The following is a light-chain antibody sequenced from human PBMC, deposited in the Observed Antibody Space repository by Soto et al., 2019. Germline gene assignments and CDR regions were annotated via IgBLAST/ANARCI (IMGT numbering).Light chain of an antibody. CDR1: QSIGSW. Sequence: DIQMTQSPSTLSAFVGDRVTITCRASQSIGSWLAWYQRKPEKAPKLLIYDASSLESGVPSRFSGSGSGTEFTLTISSLQPDDFASYTCQQYNSYPGAFGQGTKVDIK. CDR2: DAS. CDR3: QQYNSYPGA. V-gene: IGKV1-5*01. J-gene: IGKJ1*01.